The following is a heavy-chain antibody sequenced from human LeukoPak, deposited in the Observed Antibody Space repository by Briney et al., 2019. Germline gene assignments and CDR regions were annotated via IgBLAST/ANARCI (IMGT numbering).Heavy chain of an antibody. Sequence: SETLSLTCTVSGGSIRSSNYYWGWIRQPPGKGLEWIGNIYYSGSTYYNPSLKSRVTISVDTSKNQFSLKLSSVTAADTAVYYCAREAIPYYDSSGYKRSYFDYWGQGTLVTVSS. CDR3: AREAIPYYDSSGYKRSYFDY. V-gene: IGHV4-39*07. D-gene: IGHD3-22*01. CDR2: IYYSGST. J-gene: IGHJ4*02. CDR1: GGSIRSSNYY.